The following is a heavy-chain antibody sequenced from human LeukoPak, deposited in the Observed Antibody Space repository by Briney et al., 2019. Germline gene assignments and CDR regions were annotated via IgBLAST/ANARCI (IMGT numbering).Heavy chain of an antibody. CDR2: VYYSGST. CDR3: ARASSGYLNY. J-gene: IGHJ4*02. D-gene: IGHD3-22*01. Sequence: PSETLSLTCTVSGGSISSYYWSWIRQPPGKGLEWIGYVYYSGSTNYNPSLKSRVTISVDTSKNQFSLKLSSVTAADTAVYYCARASSGYLNYWGQGTLVTVSS. V-gene: IGHV4-59*01. CDR1: GGSISSYY.